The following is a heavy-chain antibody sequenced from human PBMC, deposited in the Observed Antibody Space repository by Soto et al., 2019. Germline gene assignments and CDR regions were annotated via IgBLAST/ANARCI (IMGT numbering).Heavy chain of an antibody. CDR3: GRRKLLFLEWTHGAFEC. CDR2: NYETGRT. CDR1: GASLGTSNW. V-gene: IGHV4-4*02. D-gene: IGHD3-3*01. Sequence: QVQLRETGPGLVKPSGTLSLICSVSGASLGTSNWWSWDRQSPGKGLQWIGDNYETGRTKYNPSRQSRLTMAVDASKTQFSLKLASLTAADAAVYYCGRRKLLFLEWTHGAFECWGQGILVIVSS. J-gene: IGHJ4*02.